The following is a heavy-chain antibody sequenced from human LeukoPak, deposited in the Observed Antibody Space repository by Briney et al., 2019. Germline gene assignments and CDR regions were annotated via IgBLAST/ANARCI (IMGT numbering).Heavy chain of an antibody. CDR2: INHSGST. V-gene: IGHV4-34*01. D-gene: IGHD5-12*01. Sequence: PSETLSLTCAVYGGSFSGYYWSWIRQSPGKGLEWIGEINHSGSTNYNPSLKSRVTISVDTSKNQFSLKLSSVTAADTVVYYCASFTDYPGYFDYWGQGTLVTVSS. J-gene: IGHJ4*02. CDR3: ASFTDYPGYFDY. CDR1: GGSFSGYY.